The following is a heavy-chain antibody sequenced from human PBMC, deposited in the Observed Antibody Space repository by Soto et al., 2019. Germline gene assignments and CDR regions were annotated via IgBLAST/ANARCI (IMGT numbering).Heavy chain of an antibody. CDR1: GFTFSSYS. V-gene: IGHV3-48*01. CDR2: ISSSSSSI. Sequence: PGGSLRLSCAASGFTFSSYSMNWVRQAPGKGLEWVSHISSSSSSIYYADSVKGRFTISRDNVKNSLYLQMNSLRAEDTAVYYCARDRRYDYIWGSVDYWGQGTLVTVSS. J-gene: IGHJ4*02. D-gene: IGHD3-16*01. CDR3: ARDRRYDYIWGSVDY.